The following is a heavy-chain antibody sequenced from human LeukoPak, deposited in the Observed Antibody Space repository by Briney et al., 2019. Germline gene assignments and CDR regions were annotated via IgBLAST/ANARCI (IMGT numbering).Heavy chain of an antibody. D-gene: IGHD6-13*01. CDR1: GGSISSSSYY. V-gene: IGHV4-39*01. Sequence: SETLSLTCTVSGGSISSSSYYWGWIRQPPGKGLEWIGSIYYSGSTYYNPSLKSRVTISVDTSKNQFSLKPSSVTAADTAVYYCARLSSIATAQDWGQGTLVTVSS. CDR3: ARLSSIATAQD. CDR2: IYYSGST. J-gene: IGHJ4*02.